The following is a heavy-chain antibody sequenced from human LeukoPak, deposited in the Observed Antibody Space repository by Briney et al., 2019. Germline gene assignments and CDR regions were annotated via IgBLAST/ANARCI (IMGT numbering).Heavy chain of an antibody. Sequence: PGGSLRLSCAASGFTLSNYDMNWVRQAPGKGLKWVSSISTSSRYIYYKDSVRGRFTISRDDAKNSLYLEMNSLRAEDTAVYYCARADCSSSTCYLRRSWFDPWGQGTLVTVSS. CDR2: ISTSSRYI. V-gene: IGHV3-21*01. J-gene: IGHJ5*02. CDR1: GFTLSNYD. CDR3: ARADCSSSTCYLRRSWFDP. D-gene: IGHD2-2*01.